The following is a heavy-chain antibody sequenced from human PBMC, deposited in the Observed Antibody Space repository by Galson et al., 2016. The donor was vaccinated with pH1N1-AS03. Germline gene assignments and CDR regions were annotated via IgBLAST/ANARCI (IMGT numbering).Heavy chain of an antibody. CDR2: IWHDGSEK. Sequence: LRLSCAASGFTFSSHGMHWVRQTPGKGLEWVAVIWHDGSEKYYADSVKGRFAISRDNSKNTLYLQMNSLRAEDTAVYYCARDRHYYDYIWGTYRYDWYFDLWGRGTLVTVSS. V-gene: IGHV3-33*01. CDR3: ARDRHYYDYIWGTYRYDWYFDL. J-gene: IGHJ2*01. D-gene: IGHD3-16*02. CDR1: GFTFSSHG.